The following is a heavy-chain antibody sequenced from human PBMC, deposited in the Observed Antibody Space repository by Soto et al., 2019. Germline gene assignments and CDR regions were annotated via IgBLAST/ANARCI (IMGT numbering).Heavy chain of an antibody. CDR2: ISGSGGST. J-gene: IGHJ6*03. Sequence: EVQLLESGGGVVQPGGSLRLSCAASGFTFSSYAMRWVRQAPGKGLEWVSAISGSGGSTYYADSVKGRFAISRDNSKNTLYLQMNSLRAEDTAVYYCAKDGKRGYSGYYYYYMDVWGKGTTVTVSS. CDR1: GFTFSSYA. V-gene: IGHV3-23*01. CDR3: AKDGKRGYSGYYYYYMDV. D-gene: IGHD5-12*01.